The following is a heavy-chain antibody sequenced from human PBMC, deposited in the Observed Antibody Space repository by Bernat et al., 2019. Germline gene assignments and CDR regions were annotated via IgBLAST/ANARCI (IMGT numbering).Heavy chain of an antibody. V-gene: IGHV4-61*02. CDR3: ARAGAARPGDIDS. J-gene: IGHJ4*02. D-gene: IGHD6-6*01. CDR1: GGSISSGSYY. CDR2: IYTSGST. Sequence: QVQLQESGPGLVKPSQTLSLTCTVSGGSISSGSYYWSWIRQPAGKGLEWIGRIYTSGSTNYNPSLKSRVTISVDTSKNQFSLKLSSVTAADTAVYYCARAGAARPGDIDSWGQGTLVTVSS.